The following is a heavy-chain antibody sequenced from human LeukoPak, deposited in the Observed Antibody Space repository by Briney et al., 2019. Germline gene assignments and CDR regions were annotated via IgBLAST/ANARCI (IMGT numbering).Heavy chain of an antibody. CDR2: IYYSGST. CDR3: ARVDSYGFSFWFDP. Sequence: SETLSLTCTVSGGSISSYYWSWIRQPPGKGLEWIGYIYYSGSTNYNPSLKSRVTMSVDTPKNQFSLKLSSVTAADTAVYYCARVDSYGFSFWFDPWGQGTLVTVSS. J-gene: IGHJ5*02. D-gene: IGHD5-18*01. CDR1: GGSISSYY. V-gene: IGHV4-59*12.